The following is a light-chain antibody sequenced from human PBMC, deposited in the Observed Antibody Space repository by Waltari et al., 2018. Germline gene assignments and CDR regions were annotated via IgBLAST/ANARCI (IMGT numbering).Light chain of an antibody. CDR1: ESVLYSSNNKNH. CDR3: QQYYSTPLT. CDR2: WAS. V-gene: IGKV4-1*01. J-gene: IGKJ4*01. Sequence: DIVMTQSPESLAVSLGERATINCKSSESVLYSSNNKNHLAWYQQKPGQPPKLLLYWASTRKSGVPDRFSGSRSETDFTLTVTSLQAEDAAVYYCQQYYSTPLTFGGGTRVEI.